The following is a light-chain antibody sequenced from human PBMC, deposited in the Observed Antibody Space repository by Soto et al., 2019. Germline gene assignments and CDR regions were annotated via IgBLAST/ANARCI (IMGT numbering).Light chain of an antibody. J-gene: IGLJ1*01. CDR1: SSDVGGYTY. V-gene: IGLV2-14*01. CDR2: DVR. CDR3: SSYTTSNTRQIV. Sequence: QPASVSGSPGQAITISCTGTSSDVGGYTYVSWYQQHPGKAPKFIIYDVRNRPSGVSNRFSGSKSGNTASLTISGLQAEDEADYYCSSYTTSNTRQIVFGTGTKLTVL.